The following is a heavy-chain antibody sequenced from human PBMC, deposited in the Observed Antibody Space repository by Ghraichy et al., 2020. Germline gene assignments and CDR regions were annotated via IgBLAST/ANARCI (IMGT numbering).Heavy chain of an antibody. CDR3: ARGSADYYDSSGYSDRFDP. J-gene: IGHJ5*02. V-gene: IGHV1-46*01. CDR2: INPSGGST. D-gene: IGHD3-22*01. CDR1: GYTFTSYY. Sequence: ASVKVSCKASGYTFTSYYMHWVRQAPGQGLEWMGIINPSGGSTSYAQKFQGRVTMTRDTSTSTVYMELSSLRSEDTAVYYCARGSADYYDSSGYSDRFDPWGQGTLVTVSS.